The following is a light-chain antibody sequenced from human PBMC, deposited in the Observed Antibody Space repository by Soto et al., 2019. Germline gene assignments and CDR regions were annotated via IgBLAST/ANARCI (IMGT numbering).Light chain of an antibody. V-gene: IGKV2-24*01. CDR1: QSLINSDGNTY. CDR3: MQATQFPNT. CDR2: QIS. J-gene: IGKJ2*01. Sequence: IVMTQTPLSSPVTLGQPASISCRSSQSLINSDGNTYLSWLHQRPGQPPRLLIYQISNRFSGVPDRFSGSGAGTDFTLKISRVEADDVGVYYCMQATQFPNTFGQGTELEI.